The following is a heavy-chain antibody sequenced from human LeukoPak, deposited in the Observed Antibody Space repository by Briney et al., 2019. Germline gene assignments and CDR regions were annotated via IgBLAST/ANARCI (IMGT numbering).Heavy chain of an antibody. J-gene: IGHJ4*02. V-gene: IGHV4-59*12. D-gene: IGHD5-18*01. Sequence: PSETLSLTCTVSGGSISSYYWSWIRQPPGKGLEWIGYIYYSGSTNYNPSLKSRVTIPVDTSKNQFSLKLSSVTAADTAVYYCARGGRQLWLSVRKQTRYYFDYWGQGTLVTVSS. CDR2: IYYSGST. CDR1: GGSISSYY. CDR3: ARGGRQLWLSVRKQTRYYFDY.